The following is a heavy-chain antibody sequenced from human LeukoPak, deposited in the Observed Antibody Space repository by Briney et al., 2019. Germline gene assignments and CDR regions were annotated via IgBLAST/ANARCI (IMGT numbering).Heavy chain of an antibody. J-gene: IGHJ4*02. CDR1: GGSISNYY. D-gene: IGHD1-26*01. CDR3: ARGRWELPY. Sequence: PSETLSLTCTVSGGSISNYYWSWIRQPPGEGLEWIGYIYFSGTTKYNPSLKSRVTISVGTSKNQFSLKLSSVTAADTAVYYCARGRWELPYWGQGTLVTVSS. CDR2: IYFSGTT. V-gene: IGHV4-59*12.